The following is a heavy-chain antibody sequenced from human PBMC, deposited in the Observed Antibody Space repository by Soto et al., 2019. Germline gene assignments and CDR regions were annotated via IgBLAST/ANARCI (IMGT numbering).Heavy chain of an antibody. CDR1: NGSFTDYF. Sequence: QVQLQQWGAGLLKHSETLSLTCAAHNGSFTDYFWTWIRQSPGKGLEWIGEINHRGGATYNPSLRSRVTISIDTSKNHFSLSLRSLTAADTAVYYCVARGMTYDFLSGPHPFDPWGHGTLVTVSS. J-gene: IGHJ5*02. CDR3: VARGMTYDFLSGPHPFDP. V-gene: IGHV4-34*02. D-gene: IGHD3-3*01. CDR2: INHRGGA.